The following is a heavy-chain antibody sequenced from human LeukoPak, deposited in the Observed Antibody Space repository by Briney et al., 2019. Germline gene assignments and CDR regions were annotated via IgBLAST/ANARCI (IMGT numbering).Heavy chain of an antibody. V-gene: IGHV1-2*02. D-gene: IGHD3-22*01. CDR2: INPNSGGT. CDR3: ARTYYYDSRGPNWFDP. J-gene: IGHJ5*02. Sequence: ASVKVSCKASGYTFTGYFMHWVRQAPGQGLEWMGWINPNSGGTNYAQKFQGRVTVTGDTSISTAYMDLSSLRSDDTAVYYCARTYYYDSRGPNWFDPWGQGTLVTVSS. CDR1: GYTFTGYF.